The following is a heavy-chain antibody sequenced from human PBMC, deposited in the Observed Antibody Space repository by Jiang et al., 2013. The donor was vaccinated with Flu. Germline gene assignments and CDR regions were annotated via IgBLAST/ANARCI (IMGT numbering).Heavy chain of an antibody. CDR1: GGSISSSSYY. Sequence: PGLVKPSETLSLTCTVSGGSISSSSYYWGWIRQPPGKGLEWVGSIYYSGSTYYNPSLKSRVTISVDTSKNQFSLKLSSVTAADTAVYYCARRRGIAAAGNRNAFDIWGQGTMVTVSS. CDR2: IYYSGST. J-gene: IGHJ3*02. D-gene: IGHD6-13*01. CDR3: ARRRGIAAAGNRNAFDI. V-gene: IGHV4-39*01.